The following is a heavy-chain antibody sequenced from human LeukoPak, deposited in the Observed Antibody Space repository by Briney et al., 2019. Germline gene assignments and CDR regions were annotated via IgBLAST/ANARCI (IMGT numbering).Heavy chain of an antibody. J-gene: IGHJ3*02. CDR2: INSDGSDT. D-gene: IGHD2-15*01. CDR3: ARQGYPHGFDI. CDR1: GFTFNSYW. Sequence: PGGSLRLSCAASGFTFNSYWFHWVRQAPGKVLVWVSRINSDGSDTIYADSVKGRFTISRDNAKSTVYLQMNSLKAEDTAVYYCARQGYPHGFDIWGQGTMVTVSS. V-gene: IGHV3-74*01.